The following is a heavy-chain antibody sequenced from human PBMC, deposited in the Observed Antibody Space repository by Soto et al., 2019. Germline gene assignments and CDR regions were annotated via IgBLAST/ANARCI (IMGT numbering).Heavy chain of an antibody. CDR1: GYTFTSYA. V-gene: IGHV1-2*02. Sequence: ASVKVSCKASGYTFTSYAMHWVRQAPGQGLEWMGWINPNSGGTNYAQKFQGRVTMTRDTSISTAYMELSRLRSDDTAVYYCARHYYDSSGYYLNNWFDPWGQGTLVTVSS. CDR2: INPNSGGT. D-gene: IGHD3-22*01. CDR3: ARHYYDSSGYYLNNWFDP. J-gene: IGHJ5*02.